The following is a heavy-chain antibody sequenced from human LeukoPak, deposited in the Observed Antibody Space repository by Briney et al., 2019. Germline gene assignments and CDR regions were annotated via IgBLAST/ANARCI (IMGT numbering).Heavy chain of an antibody. Sequence: SETLSLTCTVSGYSISSGYYWGWIRQPPGKGLEWIGSFYDSGNTYYNPSLKSRVTISVDTSKNQFSLKLSSVTAADTAVYYCAKGYCRGNSCYDDRGAFDYWGQGTLVTVSS. V-gene: IGHV4-38-2*02. CDR1: GYSISSGYY. D-gene: IGHD2-2*01. CDR2: FYDSGNT. J-gene: IGHJ4*02. CDR3: AKGYCRGNSCYDDRGAFDY.